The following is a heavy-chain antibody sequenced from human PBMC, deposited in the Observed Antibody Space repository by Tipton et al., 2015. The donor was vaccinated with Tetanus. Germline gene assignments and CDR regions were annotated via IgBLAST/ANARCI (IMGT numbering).Heavy chain of an antibody. CDR1: GFTFSSYG. J-gene: IGHJ6*02. CDR3: AKDLLAAAGTYLSGMDV. V-gene: IGHV3-30*18. Sequence: SLRLSCAASGFTFSSYGMHWVRQAPGKGLEWVAVISYDGSNKYYADSVKGRFTISRDNSKNTLYLQMNSLRAEDTAVYYCAKDLLAAAGTYLSGMDVWGQGTTVTVSS. D-gene: IGHD6-13*01. CDR2: ISYDGSNK.